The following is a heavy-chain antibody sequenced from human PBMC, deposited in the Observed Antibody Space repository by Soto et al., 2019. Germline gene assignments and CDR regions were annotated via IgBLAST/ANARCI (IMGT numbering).Heavy chain of an antibody. CDR3: VRDGTKTLRDWFDP. CDR1: GASISGYY. Sequence: SETLSLTCTVSGASISGYYWSWIRKSAGKGLEWIGRIYATGTTDYNPSLKSRVMVSVDTSKKQFSLKLRSVTAADTAVYYCVRDGTKTLRDWFDPWGQGISVTVSS. D-gene: IGHD1-1*01. J-gene: IGHJ5*02. V-gene: IGHV4-4*07. CDR2: IYATGTT.